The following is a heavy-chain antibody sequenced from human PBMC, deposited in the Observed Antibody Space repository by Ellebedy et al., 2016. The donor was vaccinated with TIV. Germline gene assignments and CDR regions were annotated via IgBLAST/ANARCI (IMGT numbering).Heavy chain of an antibody. V-gene: IGHV1-58*01. CDR2: IVVGSGNT. CDR1: GVTFTKSA. Sequence: AASVKVSCKASGVTFTKSAVQWVRQARGQRLEWIGWIVVGSGNTHYAQKFQERVTITRDMSTSTAYMELSRLRSEDTAVYYCAADSVVGPSASWYFDLWGRGTLVTVSS. J-gene: IGHJ2*01. D-gene: IGHD2-15*01. CDR3: AADSVVGPSASWYFDL.